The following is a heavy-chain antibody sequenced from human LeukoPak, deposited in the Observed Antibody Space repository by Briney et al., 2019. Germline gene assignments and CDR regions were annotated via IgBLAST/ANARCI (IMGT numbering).Heavy chain of an antibody. J-gene: IGHJ4*02. CDR1: RFTFDDYG. CDR2: ISWNSGSI. Sequence: GGSLRLSCAASRFTFDDYGMHWVRQAPGKGLEWVSGISWNSGSIGYADSVEGRFTISRDNAKNSLYLQMNSLRAEDTALYYCAKAPGGNDDYFDYWGQGTLVTVSS. CDR3: AKAPGGNDDYFDY. D-gene: IGHD3-16*01. V-gene: IGHV3-9*01.